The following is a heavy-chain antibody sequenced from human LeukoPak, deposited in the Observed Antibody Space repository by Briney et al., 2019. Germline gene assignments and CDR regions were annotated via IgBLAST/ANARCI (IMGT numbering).Heavy chain of an antibody. CDR2: INSSGNT. J-gene: IGHJ4*02. V-gene: IGHV4-61*02. CDR3: ARAAGVSVGATIDY. D-gene: IGHD1-26*01. CDR1: GDSLSSGLYY. Sequence: SQTLSLTCTVSGDSLSSGLYYWIWVRQPAGTGLEWIGRINSSGNTNYKPSLKSRVTISVDTSKSQFSLRLSSVTAADTAMDYCARAAGVSVGATIDYWGQGTLVTVSS.